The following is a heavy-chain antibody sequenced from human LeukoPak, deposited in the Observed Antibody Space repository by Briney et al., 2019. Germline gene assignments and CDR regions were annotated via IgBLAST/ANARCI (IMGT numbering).Heavy chain of an antibody. Sequence: SVKVSCKASGFTFTSSAVQWVRQARGQRLEGIGWIVVGSGNTNYAQKFQERVTITRDMSTSLVYMELSSLRSEDTAVYYCAAEAAYYYDSRDAFDVWGQGTMVTVSS. CDR1: GFTFTSSA. CDR2: IVVGSGNT. D-gene: IGHD3-22*01. CDR3: AAEAAYYYDSRDAFDV. J-gene: IGHJ3*01. V-gene: IGHV1-58*01.